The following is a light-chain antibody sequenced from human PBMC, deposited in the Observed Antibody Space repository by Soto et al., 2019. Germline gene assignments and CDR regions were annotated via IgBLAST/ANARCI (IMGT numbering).Light chain of an antibody. J-gene: IGKJ5*01. CDR2: GAS. CDR3: QQYNNWPPIT. Sequence: EIVLTQSPGTLSLSPGERATLSCRASQSVSNNYLAWYQQKPGQAPRLLIYGASTRATGIPARFSGSGSGTEFTLTISSLQSEDFAVYHCQQYNNWPPITFGQGTRLEI. V-gene: IGKV3-15*01. CDR1: QSVSNN.